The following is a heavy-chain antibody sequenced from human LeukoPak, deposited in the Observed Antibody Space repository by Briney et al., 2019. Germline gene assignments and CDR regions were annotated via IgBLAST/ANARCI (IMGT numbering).Heavy chain of an antibody. J-gene: IGHJ6*02. Sequence: GGSLRLSCAASGFTFSSYGMHWVRQAPGKGLEWVAVISYDGSNKYYADSVKGRFTISRDNSKDTLYLQMNSLRAEDTAVYYCAKVSVGAYYYYGMDVWGQGTTVTVSS. CDR2: ISYDGSNK. CDR3: AKVSVGAYYYYGMDV. V-gene: IGHV3-30*18. CDR1: GFTFSSYG. D-gene: IGHD1-26*01.